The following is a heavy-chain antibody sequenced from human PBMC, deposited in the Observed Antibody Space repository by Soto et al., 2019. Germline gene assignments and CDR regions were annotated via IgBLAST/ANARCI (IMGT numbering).Heavy chain of an antibody. CDR1: GYSFTSYW. Sequence: PGESLKISCKSSGYSFTSYWIGWVRQMPGKGLEWMGIIYPGDSDTRYSPSFQGQVTISADKSISTAYLQWSSLKASDTAMYYCARPYDSSGYSRYYFDYWGQGTLVTVSS. CDR3: ARPYDSSGYSRYYFDY. J-gene: IGHJ4*02. D-gene: IGHD3-22*01. V-gene: IGHV5-51*01. CDR2: IYPGDSDT.